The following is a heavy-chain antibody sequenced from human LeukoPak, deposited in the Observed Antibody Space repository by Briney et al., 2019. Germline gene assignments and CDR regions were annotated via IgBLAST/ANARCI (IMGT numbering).Heavy chain of an antibody. D-gene: IGHD6-13*01. CDR1: GYSFTSYA. V-gene: IGHV1-3*01. CDR2: INAGNGNT. Sequence: ASVKVSCKASGYSFTSYAMHWMRQAPGQRLEWMGWINAGNGNTKYSQKFQGRVTITRDTSASTAYMELSSLRSEDTAVYYCARAGNRGSSWLPTDYWGQGTLVTVSS. J-gene: IGHJ4*02. CDR3: ARAGNRGSSWLPTDY.